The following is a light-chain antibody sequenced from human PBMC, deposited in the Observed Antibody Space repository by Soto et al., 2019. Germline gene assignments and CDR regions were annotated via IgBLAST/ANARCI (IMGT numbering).Light chain of an antibody. V-gene: IGKV3-11*02. J-gene: IGKJ5*01. Sequence: EIVMTQSPATLSLSPGERATLSCRASQNVSTNLAWYQQKPGQAPKLLIYADSNRATGIPARFSGSGSGRDFTLTISSLETEDFSVYYCQQRYNWPITFGQGTRLE. CDR1: QNVSTN. CDR3: QQRYNWPIT. CDR2: ADS.